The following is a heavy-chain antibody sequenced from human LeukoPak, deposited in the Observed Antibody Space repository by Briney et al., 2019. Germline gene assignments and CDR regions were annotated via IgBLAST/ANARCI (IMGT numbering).Heavy chain of an antibody. D-gene: IGHD3-10*01. Sequence: ASVKVSCKASGYTFTSYDINWVRLATGQGLDWMGWMNPNSGNTGYAQKFQGRVTITRNTSISTAYMELSSLRSEDTAVYYCAKGGRLRADYFDYWGQGTLVTVSS. J-gene: IGHJ4*02. CDR3: AKGGRLRADYFDY. CDR2: MNPNSGNT. V-gene: IGHV1-8*03. CDR1: GYTFTSYD.